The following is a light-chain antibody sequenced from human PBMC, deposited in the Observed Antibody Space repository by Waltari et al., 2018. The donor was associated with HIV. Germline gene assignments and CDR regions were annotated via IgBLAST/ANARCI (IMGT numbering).Light chain of an antibody. J-gene: IGKJ1*01. CDR3: QQYQNIPWT. Sequence: IVMTQSPDSLAVSLGERATINFKSSHSLLSYPSYKNFLAWYQQKPGERPKLLIDRASTRGSGVPGRFSGSGAGTDFTVTISRVQAEDVATYYGQQYQNIPWTFGRGTKVEIK. V-gene: IGKV4-1*01. CDR1: HSLLSYPSYKNF. CDR2: RAS.